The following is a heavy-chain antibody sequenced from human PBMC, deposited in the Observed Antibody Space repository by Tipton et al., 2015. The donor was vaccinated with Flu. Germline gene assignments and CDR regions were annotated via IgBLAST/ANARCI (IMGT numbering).Heavy chain of an antibody. D-gene: IGHD3-3*01. Sequence: QLVQSGAEVKKPGASVKVSCKASGYTFTSYYMHWVRQAPGQGLEWMGIINPSGGSTSYAQKFQGRVTMTRDTSTSTVYMELSSLRSEDTAVYYCARVYTIFGVDNAFDIWGQGTMVTVSS. CDR1: GYTFTSYY. J-gene: IGHJ3*02. CDR2: INPSGGST. CDR3: ARVYTIFGVDNAFDI. V-gene: IGHV1-46*01.